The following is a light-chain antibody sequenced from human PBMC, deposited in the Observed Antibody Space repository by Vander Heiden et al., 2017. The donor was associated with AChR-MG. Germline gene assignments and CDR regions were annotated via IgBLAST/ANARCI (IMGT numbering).Light chain of an antibody. CDR2: HES. CDR3: QAWDSSTVV. Sequence: SYELTQPPSVSVSPGQTASITCAGDKWGDKYACWYQQKPGQSPVLVIYHESKRPAGIPARFSGSNSGNTATLTISGTQAMDEADYYCQAWDSSTVVFGGGTKLTVL. V-gene: IGLV3-1*01. CDR1: KWGDKY. J-gene: IGLJ2*01.